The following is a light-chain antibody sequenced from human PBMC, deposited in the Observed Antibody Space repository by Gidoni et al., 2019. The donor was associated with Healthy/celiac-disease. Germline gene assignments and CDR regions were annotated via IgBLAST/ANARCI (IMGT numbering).Light chain of an antibody. CDR1: QSVSGN. V-gene: IGKV3-15*01. Sequence: EIVMTQSPATLSVSPGVRATLSCRASQSVSGNLAWYQQKPGQAPRLLIYGASTRATGIPASFSGSGSGTEFTLTISSLQSEDFAVYYCQHYNNWPPWTFGQGTKVEIK. CDR2: GAS. J-gene: IGKJ1*01. CDR3: QHYNNWPPWT.